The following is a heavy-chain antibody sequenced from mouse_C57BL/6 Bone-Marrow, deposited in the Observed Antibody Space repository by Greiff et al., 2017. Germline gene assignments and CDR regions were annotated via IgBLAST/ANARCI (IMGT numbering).Heavy chain of an antibody. CDR3: AREGGNGDY. J-gene: IGHJ2*01. V-gene: IGHV3-6*01. CDR2: ISYDGSN. CDR1: GYSITSGYY. D-gene: IGHD2-1*01. Sequence: ESGPGLVKPSQSLSLTCSVTGYSITSGYYWNWIRQFPGNKLEWMGYISYDGSNNYNPSLKNRISITRDTSKNQFFLKLNPVTTEDTATYYCAREGGNGDYWGQGTTLTVSS.